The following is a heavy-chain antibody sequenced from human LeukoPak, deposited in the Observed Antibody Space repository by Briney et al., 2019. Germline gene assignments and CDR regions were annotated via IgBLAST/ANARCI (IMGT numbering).Heavy chain of an antibody. Sequence: PGGSLRLSCAISGLNLLGLEVNWVRQAPGKGLEWVSYITGSGDTIYYADSVKGRFTISRDNAKSSVYLQMNSLRADDTAIYYFATPRGLGDPNYWAQGTRVTVPS. CDR3: ATPRGLGDPNY. J-gene: IGHJ4*02. V-gene: IGHV3-48*03. D-gene: IGHD3-16*01. CDR1: GLNLLGLE. CDR2: ITGSGDTI.